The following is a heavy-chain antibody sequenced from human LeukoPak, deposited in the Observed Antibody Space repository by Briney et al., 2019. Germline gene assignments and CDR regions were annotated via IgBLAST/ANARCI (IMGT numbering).Heavy chain of an antibody. V-gene: IGHV4-34*01. Sequence: PSETLSLTCAVYGGSFSGYYWSWIRQPPGKGLEWIGEINHSGSTNYNPSLKSRITISVDTSKNQFSLKLSSVTAADTAVCYCASSMGPGYYFDYWGQGTLVTVSS. CDR1: GGSFSGYY. J-gene: IGHJ4*02. CDR3: ASSMGPGYYFDY. CDR2: INHSGST. D-gene: IGHD2/OR15-2a*01.